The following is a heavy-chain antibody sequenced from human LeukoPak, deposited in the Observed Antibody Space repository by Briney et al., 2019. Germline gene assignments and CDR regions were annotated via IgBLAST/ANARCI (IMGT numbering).Heavy chain of an antibody. CDR1: GASIGSDY. D-gene: IGHD1-14*01. CDR3: ARHPFFNPFDY. J-gene: IGHJ4*02. CDR2: IYITGNT. Sequence: PSETLSLTCTVSGASIGSDYWSWIRQPPGKGLEWIGYIYITGNTNYSPSLKSRVTMSLDTSKNQFSLKLSSVTATDTAVYYCARHPFFNPFDYWGLGTLVTVSS. V-gene: IGHV4-59*08.